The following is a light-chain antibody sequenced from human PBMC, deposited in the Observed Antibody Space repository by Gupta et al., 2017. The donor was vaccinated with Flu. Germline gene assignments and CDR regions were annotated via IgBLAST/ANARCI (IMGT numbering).Light chain of an antibody. V-gene: IGKV2-30*01. CDR3: MLGTHWPFT. J-gene: IGKJ3*01. CDR2: EVS. Sequence: DVVMTQSPLSLPVTLGQPASISCRSSQSLVYSDGNTYLNCFQQRPGHSPRRLIYEVSNRDSGVPDRFSGSGSGTDFTLKISRVEAEDVGVYYCMLGTHWPFTFGPGTKVDIK. CDR1: QSLVYSDGNTY.